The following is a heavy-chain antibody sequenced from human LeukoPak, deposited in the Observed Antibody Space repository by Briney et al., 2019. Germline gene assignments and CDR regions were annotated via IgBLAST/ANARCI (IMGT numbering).Heavy chain of an antibody. Sequence: ASVKVSCKASGYTFTGYYMHWVRQAPGQGLEWMGWINPNSGGTNYAQKFQGRVTMTRDTSISTVYMELSSLRSEDTAVYYCARDGNSYGHDYWGQGTLVTVSS. CDR3: ARDGNSYGHDY. CDR2: INPNSGGT. J-gene: IGHJ4*02. D-gene: IGHD5-18*01. CDR1: GYTFTGYY. V-gene: IGHV1-2*02.